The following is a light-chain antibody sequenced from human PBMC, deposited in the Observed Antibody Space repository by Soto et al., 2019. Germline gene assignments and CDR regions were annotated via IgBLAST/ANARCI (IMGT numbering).Light chain of an antibody. J-gene: IGLJ3*02. CDR1: SGSVSTSYY. CDR3: VLYMGGGISV. V-gene: IGLV8-61*01. CDR2: STN. Sequence: QTVVTQEPSFSVSPGGTVTLTCGLNSGSVSTSYYPSWYQQTPGQAPRTLIHSTNTRSSGVPDRFSGSILGNKAALTITGAQADDESDYYCVLYMGGGISVFGGGTKVTVL.